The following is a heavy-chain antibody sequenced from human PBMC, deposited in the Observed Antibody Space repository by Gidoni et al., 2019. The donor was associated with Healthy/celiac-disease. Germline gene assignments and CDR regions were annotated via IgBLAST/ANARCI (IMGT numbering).Heavy chain of an antibody. D-gene: IGHD3-22*01. J-gene: IGHJ4*02. CDR3: ARGHYDSSGYGFWYFDY. Sequence: QVQLQESGPGLVKPSQTLSLTCTVSGGSISSGGYYWSWIRPHPGKGLEWIGYIYYSGSTYYNPSLKSRVTISVDTSKNQFSLKLSSVTAADTAVYYCARGHYDSSGYGFWYFDYWGQGTLVTVSS. CDR1: GGSISSGGYY. V-gene: IGHV4-31*03. CDR2: IYYSGST.